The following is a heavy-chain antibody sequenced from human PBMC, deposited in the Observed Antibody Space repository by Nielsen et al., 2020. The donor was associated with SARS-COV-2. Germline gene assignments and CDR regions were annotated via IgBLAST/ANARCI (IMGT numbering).Heavy chain of an antibody. CDR3: ARARDGYNSFDY. D-gene: IGHD5-24*01. V-gene: IGHV3-33*01. J-gene: IGHJ4*02. CDR2: IWYDGSNK. CDR1: GFTFSSYG. Sequence: GESLKISCAASGFTFSSYGMHWVRQAPGKGLEWAAVIWYDGSNKYYADSVKGRFTISRDNSKNTLYLQMNSLRAEDTAVYYCARARDGYNSFDYWGQGTLVTVSS.